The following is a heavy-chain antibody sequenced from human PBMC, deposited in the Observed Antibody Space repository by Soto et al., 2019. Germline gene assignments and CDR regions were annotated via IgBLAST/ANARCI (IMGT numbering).Heavy chain of an antibody. V-gene: IGHV3-64*01. CDR1: GFTFSSYA. Sequence: EVQLVESGGGLVQPGGSLRLSCAASGFTFSSYAMHWVRQAPGKGLEYVSAISSNGGSTYYANSVKGRFTISRDNSKNTLYLQMGSRRAEDMAVYYCAMHAFDIWGQGTMVTVSS. J-gene: IGHJ3*02. CDR3: AMHAFDI. CDR2: ISSNGGST.